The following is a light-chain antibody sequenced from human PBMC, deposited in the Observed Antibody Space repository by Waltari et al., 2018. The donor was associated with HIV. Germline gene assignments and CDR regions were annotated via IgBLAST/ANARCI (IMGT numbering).Light chain of an antibody. CDR1: ALPNQS. V-gene: IGLV3-25*03. Sequence: SYELTQPPSVSVSPGQTARLTCSGAALPNQSAYWYQQKPGQAPVLMIYKDSQRPSGIPERFSGSTSGTTVTLTISGVQAEDEADYYCQSADISDYYLVLFGGGTKLTVL. J-gene: IGLJ3*02. CDR3: QSADISDYYLVL. CDR2: KDS.